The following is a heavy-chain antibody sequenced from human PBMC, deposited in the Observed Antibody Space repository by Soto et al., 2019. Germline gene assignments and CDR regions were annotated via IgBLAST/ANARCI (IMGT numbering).Heavy chain of an antibody. Sequence: VASVKVSFKASGYTFNTYGITWLRQAPGQGLEWMGWINPYNGNTKFAQKLQDRVTMTTATSTSTAYMELASLRSDDTAVYYCARGCIAVTTHLCYWGQGTLVTVSS. J-gene: IGHJ4*02. CDR3: ARGCIAVTTHLCY. CDR2: INPYNGNT. V-gene: IGHV1-18*01. D-gene: IGHD4-17*01. CDR1: GYTFNTYG.